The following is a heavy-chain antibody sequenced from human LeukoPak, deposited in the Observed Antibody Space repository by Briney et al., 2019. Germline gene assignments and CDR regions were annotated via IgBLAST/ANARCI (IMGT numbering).Heavy chain of an antibody. CDR2: ISTSGST. D-gene: IGHD6-19*01. V-gene: IGHV4-61*02. CDR1: GDSLTSGSRY. CDR3: ARETYSSGWYLAFDI. J-gene: IGHJ3*02. Sequence: DPSQTLSLTCTVSGDSLTSGSRYWSWIRQPAGKGLEWVGRISTSGSTNYNPSLKSRVTISLDTSKNQFSLKLSSVTAADTAVYYCARETYSSGWYLAFDIWGQGTMVTVSS.